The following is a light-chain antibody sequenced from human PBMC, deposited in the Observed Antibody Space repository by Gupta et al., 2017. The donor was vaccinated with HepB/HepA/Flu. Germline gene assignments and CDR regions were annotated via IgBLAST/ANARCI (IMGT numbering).Light chain of an antibody. Sequence: IVLTQSPATLSLSPGERATLAGMASQSVSNYLAWYQQKPGQAPRLLIFDASNRATGFPARFSGSGSATEFTLTISSLGPEDFAVYSCQHRSNWPLTFGGGTKVEIK. CDR1: QSVSNY. V-gene: IGKV3-11*01. J-gene: IGKJ4*01. CDR2: DAS. CDR3: QHRSNWPLT.